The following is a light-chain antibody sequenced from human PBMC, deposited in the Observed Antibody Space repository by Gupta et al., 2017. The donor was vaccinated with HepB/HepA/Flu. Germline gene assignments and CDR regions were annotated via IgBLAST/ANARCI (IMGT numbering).Light chain of an antibody. CDR2: DNN. CDR1: SSNIGAGSD. J-gene: IGLJ2*01. Sequence: QSVLTQPPSVSGAPGQRVTISCTGSSSNIGAGSDVHCYQQFPGTAPKLLLSDNNNRRSGAPARFSCSNSGTSASLVITVLPAEEEADYYCQSYDTTLSGSVVFGGGTKLTVL. V-gene: IGLV1-40*01. CDR3: QSYDTTLSGSVV.